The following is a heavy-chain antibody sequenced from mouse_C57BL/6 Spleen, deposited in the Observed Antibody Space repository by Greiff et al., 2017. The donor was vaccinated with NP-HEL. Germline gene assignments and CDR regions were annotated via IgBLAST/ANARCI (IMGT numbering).Heavy chain of an antibody. CDR1: GYTFTDYE. J-gene: IGHJ4*01. CDR3: TRSIYYYGSSYLRAMDY. V-gene: IGHV1-15*01. CDR2: IDPETGGT. D-gene: IGHD1-1*01. Sequence: QVQLKQSGAELVRPGASVTLSCKASGYTFTDYEMHWVKQTPVHGLEWIGAIDPETGGTAYNQKFKGKAILTADKSSSTAYMELRSLTSEDSAVYYCTRSIYYYGSSYLRAMDYWGQGTSVTVSS.